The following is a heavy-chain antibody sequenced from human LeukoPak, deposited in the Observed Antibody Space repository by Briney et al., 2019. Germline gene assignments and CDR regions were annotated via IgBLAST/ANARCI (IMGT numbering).Heavy chain of an antibody. Sequence: ASVKVSCKASGHTFTGSYLHWVRQAPGQGLEWMGWISPNSGGTNFAQKFQGRVTMTRDMSTSTVYMELSSLRSEDTAVYYCARDPGYSYGRLGYWGQGTLVTVSS. CDR1: GHTFTGSY. D-gene: IGHD5-18*01. V-gene: IGHV1-2*02. J-gene: IGHJ4*02. CDR3: ARDPGYSYGRLGY. CDR2: ISPNSGGT.